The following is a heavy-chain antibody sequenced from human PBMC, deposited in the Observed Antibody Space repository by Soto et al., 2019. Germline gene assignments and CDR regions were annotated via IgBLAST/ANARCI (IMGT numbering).Heavy chain of an antibody. V-gene: IGHV3-30*18. CDR3: AKISGTRGDEWTCSGGSCYSY. Sequence: GGSLRLSCAASGFAFSTFGMHWVRQAPGKGLEWVALISYAGNDKYYADSVKGRFTISRDNFKNTLHLQMDSLRVEDTAMYYCAKISGTRGDEWTCSGGSCYSYWGQGTLVTVSS. D-gene: IGHD2-15*01. CDR2: ISYAGNDK. J-gene: IGHJ4*02. CDR1: GFAFSTFG.